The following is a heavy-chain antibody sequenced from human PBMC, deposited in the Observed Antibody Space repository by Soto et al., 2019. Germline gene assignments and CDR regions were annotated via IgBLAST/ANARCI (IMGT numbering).Heavy chain of an antibody. CDR2: IYYTGST. D-gene: IGHD3-10*01. CDR1: GDSITSYY. V-gene: IGHV4-59*08. J-gene: IGHJ6*02. Sequence: QVQLQESGPGLVKPSETLSLTCTVSGDSITSYYWSWIRQPPGKGLEWLGYIYYTGSTTYNPSLKSRVTKSLDTSKNQFSLKLNSVTAADTAVYYFARHAFGSGFYYGMGVWGQGTTVTVSS. CDR3: ARHAFGSGFYYGMGV.